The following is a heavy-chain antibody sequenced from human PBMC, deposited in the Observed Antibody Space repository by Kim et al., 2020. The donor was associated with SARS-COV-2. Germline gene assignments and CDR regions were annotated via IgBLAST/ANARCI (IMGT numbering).Heavy chain of an antibody. CDR2: IYHSGST. Sequence: SETLSLTCAVSGGSISSSNWWSWVRQPPGKGLEWIGEIYHSGSTNYNPSLKSRVTISVDKSKNQFSLKLSSVTAADTAVYYCASAAAGHLGGWFDPWGQGTLVTVSS. CDR3: ASAAAGHLGGWFDP. D-gene: IGHD6-13*01. CDR1: GGSISSSNW. J-gene: IGHJ5*02. V-gene: IGHV4-4*02.